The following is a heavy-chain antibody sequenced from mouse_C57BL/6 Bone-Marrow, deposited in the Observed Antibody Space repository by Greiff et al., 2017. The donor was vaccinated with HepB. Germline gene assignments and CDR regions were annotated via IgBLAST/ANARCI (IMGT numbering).Heavy chain of an antibody. D-gene: IGHD4-1*01. CDR1: GFSLTSYG. V-gene: IGHV2-2*01. Sequence: QVQLKESGPGLVQPSQSLSITCTVSGFSLTSYGVHWVRQSPGKGLEWLGVIWSGGSTDYNAAFISRLSISKDNSKGQVFFKMNSRQADDTAIYYWASQTGTSPWFAYWGQGTLVTVSA. CDR3: ASQTGTSPWFAY. J-gene: IGHJ3*01. CDR2: IWSGGST.